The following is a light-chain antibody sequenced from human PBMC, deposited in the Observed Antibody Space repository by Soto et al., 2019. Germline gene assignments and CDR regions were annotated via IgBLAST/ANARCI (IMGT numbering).Light chain of an antibody. CDR1: QSISSSY. Sequence: EIVWTQSPGTLSLSPGERATLSCRASQSISSSYLAWYQQKHGQAPRLLIYGASSRATGIPDRFSGSGSGTDFTLTISRLEPEDVAVYYCPQSGSSPPWTFGQGTKVEIK. CDR3: PQSGSSPPWT. J-gene: IGKJ1*01. V-gene: IGKV3-20*01. CDR2: GAS.